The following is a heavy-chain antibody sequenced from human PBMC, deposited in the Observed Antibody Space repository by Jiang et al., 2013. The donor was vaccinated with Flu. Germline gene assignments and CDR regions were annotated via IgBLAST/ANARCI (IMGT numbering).Heavy chain of an antibody. CDR2: INPNSGGT. CDR3: ARDLSPPYCSSTSCYTNWFDP. J-gene: IGHJ5*02. D-gene: IGHD2-2*02. V-gene: IGHV1-2*04. Sequence: EVKKPGASVKVSCKASGYTFTGYYMHWVRQAPGQGLEWMGWINPNSGGTNYAQKFQDWVTMTRDTSISTAYMELSRLRSDDTAVYYCARDLSPPYCSSTSCYTNWFDPWGQGTLVTVSS. CDR1: GYTFTGYY.